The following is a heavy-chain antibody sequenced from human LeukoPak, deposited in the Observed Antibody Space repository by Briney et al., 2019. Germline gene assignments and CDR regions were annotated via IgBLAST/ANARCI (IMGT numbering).Heavy chain of an antibody. V-gene: IGHV3-7*01. Sequence: PGGSLRLSCAVSGFTFSNHWMRWIRQAPGKGLEWVANISPDGSDQYYLDSVKGRFIVSRNNAENSLFLQMNSLRAEDTAVYFCVKVHVVALALHDVFDYWGQGTLVTVSS. J-gene: IGHJ4*02. D-gene: IGHD2-21*01. CDR3: VKVHVVALALHDVFDY. CDR1: GFTFSNHW. CDR2: ISPDGSDQ.